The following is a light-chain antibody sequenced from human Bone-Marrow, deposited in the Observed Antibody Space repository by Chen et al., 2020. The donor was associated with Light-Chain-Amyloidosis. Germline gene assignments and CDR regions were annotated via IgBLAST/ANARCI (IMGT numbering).Light chain of an antibody. CDR3: SSYTITNTLV. V-gene: IGLV2-14*01. Sequence: QSALTQPASVSGSPGHSITISSTGTSSDVGGDNHVSWYQQYPDKAPKLMIYEVTNRPSWVPDRFSGSKSDNTASLTISGLQTEDEADYFCSSYTITNTLVFGSGTRVTVL. J-gene: IGLJ1*01. CDR2: EVT. CDR1: SSDVGGDNH.